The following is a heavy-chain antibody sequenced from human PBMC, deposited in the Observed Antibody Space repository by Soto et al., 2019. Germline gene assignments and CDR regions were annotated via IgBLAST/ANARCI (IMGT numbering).Heavy chain of an antibody. J-gene: IGHJ6*02. Sequence: SVTLSLTCTVSGGSIRGYYWSWIRQTQGKGLEWIGNVYYSGSTNYNPSLKSRVTISVETSKSQFSLKLSSVTAADTAVYYCAGGDYYHSSGYYFYYYTMDVWGQGTTVTVSS. D-gene: IGHD3-22*01. V-gene: IGHV4-59*08. CDR3: AGGDYYHSSGYYFYYYTMDV. CDR2: VYYSGST. CDR1: GGSIRGYY.